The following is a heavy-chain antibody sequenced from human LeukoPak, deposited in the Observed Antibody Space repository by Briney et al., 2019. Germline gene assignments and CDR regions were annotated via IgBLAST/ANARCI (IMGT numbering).Heavy chain of an antibody. CDR1: GFTFSNYE. V-gene: IGHV3-48*03. J-gene: IGHJ4*02. CDR3: ARRFDR. Sequence: PGVSLRLSCAASGFTFSNYEMNWVRQTPGKGLEWVSYISGSGSAKNYADSVKGRLTISRDNAENSLYLQMNSLRGEDTAVYYCARRFDRWGQGTLVTVSS. D-gene: IGHD3-16*01. CDR2: ISGSGSAK.